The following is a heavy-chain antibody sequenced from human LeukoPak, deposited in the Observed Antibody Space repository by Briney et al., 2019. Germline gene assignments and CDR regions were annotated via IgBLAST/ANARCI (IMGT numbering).Heavy chain of an antibody. V-gene: IGHV4-30-2*01. D-gene: IGHD4-17*01. J-gene: IGHJ4*02. CDR3: ARSQDGDYPFFDY. CDR2: IYHTGTT. Sequence: PSQTLSLTCGVSGGFISSGPFSWRWIRQPPGKGLEWIGYIYHTGTTYYNPPLKSRVTISMDRSKNQISLKLNSGTAADTAVYYCARSQDGDYPFFDYGGQGTLVSVSS. CDR1: GGFISSGPFS.